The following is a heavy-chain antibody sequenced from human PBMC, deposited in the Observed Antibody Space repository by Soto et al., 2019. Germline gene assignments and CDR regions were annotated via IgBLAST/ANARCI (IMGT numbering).Heavy chain of an antibody. D-gene: IGHD3-10*01. CDR3: GKKIRGAGSGGGDV. J-gene: IGHJ6*02. Sequence: EEQLVESGGAVVQPGGSLRLSCEASGFTFGSYTMHWVRQAPGKGLEWVSLISWNGGSSFYADSVKGRFTISRDNNRGSLFLQKNSLRPENSALVFLGKKIRGAGSGGGDVWGHGTTVTVSS. V-gene: IGHV3-43*01. CDR1: GFTFGSYT. CDR2: ISWNGGSS.